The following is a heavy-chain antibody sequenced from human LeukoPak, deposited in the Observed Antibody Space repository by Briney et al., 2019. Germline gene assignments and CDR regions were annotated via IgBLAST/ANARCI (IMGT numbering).Heavy chain of an antibody. J-gene: IGHJ4*02. D-gene: IGHD3-16*02. V-gene: IGHV3-23*01. CDR2: ISGSGGST. CDR1: GFTFSQFY. CDR3: AKGVYDYVWGSYLDY. Sequence: GGSLRLSCAASGFTFSQFYMNWVRQAPGKGLEWVSAISGSGGSTYYADSVKGRFTISRDNSKNTLYLQMNSLRAEDTAVYYCAKGVYDYVWGSYLDYWGQGTLVTVSS.